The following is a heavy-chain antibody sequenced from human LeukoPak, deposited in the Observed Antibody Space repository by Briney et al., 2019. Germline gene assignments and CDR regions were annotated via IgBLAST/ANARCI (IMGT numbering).Heavy chain of an antibody. CDR2: IRYDGTNK. J-gene: IGHJ1*01. CDR1: GFTFSSYG. D-gene: IGHD3-10*01. Sequence: GGSLRLSCAASGFTFSSYGMHWVRQAPGKGLEWVAFIRYDGTNKYYADSVKGRFTISRDNSKNTLYLQMNSLRAEDTAVYYCAKGLRARAEYFQHWGQGTLVTVSS. CDR3: AKGLRARAEYFQH. V-gene: IGHV3-30*02.